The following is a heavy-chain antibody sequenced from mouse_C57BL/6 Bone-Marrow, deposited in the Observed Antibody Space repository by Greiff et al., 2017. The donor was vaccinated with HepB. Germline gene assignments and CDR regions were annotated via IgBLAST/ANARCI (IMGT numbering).Heavy chain of an antibody. V-gene: IGHV1-55*01. Sequence: VQLQQPGAELVKPGASVKMSCKASGYTFTSYWITWVKQRPGQGLEWIGDIYPGSGCTNYNEKFKSKATLTVDTSSSTAYMQLSSLTSEDSAVYYCARDNGYYCAMGCWGNGTSVTVAS. CDR3: ARDNGYYCAMGC. D-gene: IGHD2-2*01. J-gene: IGHJ4*01. CDR2: IYPGSGCT. CDR1: GYTFTSYW.